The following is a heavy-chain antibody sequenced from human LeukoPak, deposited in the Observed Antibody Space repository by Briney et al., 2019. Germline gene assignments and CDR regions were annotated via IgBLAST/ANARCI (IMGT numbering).Heavy chain of an antibody. V-gene: IGHV1-2*02. CDR1: GYTFIHYY. J-gene: IGHJ5*02. CDR2: LNPNSGAT. CDR3: ARDLGFCTGGGSCGSMTTVTSYDH. D-gene: IGHD2-8*02. Sequence: ASVRVSCKTSGYTFIHYYMHWVRQAPGQGLEWMGWLNPNSGATNFAQKFQGRVTMTRDTSISTVYMELNRLRSDDTAVYYCARDLGFCTGGGSCGSMTTVTSYDHWGQGSLVIVSS.